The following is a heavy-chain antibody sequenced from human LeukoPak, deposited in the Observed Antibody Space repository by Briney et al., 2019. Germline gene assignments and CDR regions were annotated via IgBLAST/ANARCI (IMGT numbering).Heavy chain of an antibody. Sequence: SETLSLTCTVSGGSISSSSYYWGWIRQPPGKGLEWIGSIYYSGSTNHNPSLKSRVTISVDTSKNQFSLKLSSVTAADTAVYYCARESSRNAFDIWGQGTMVTVSS. CDR3: ARESSRNAFDI. CDR2: IYYSGST. CDR1: GGSISSSSYY. J-gene: IGHJ3*02. V-gene: IGHV4-39*07.